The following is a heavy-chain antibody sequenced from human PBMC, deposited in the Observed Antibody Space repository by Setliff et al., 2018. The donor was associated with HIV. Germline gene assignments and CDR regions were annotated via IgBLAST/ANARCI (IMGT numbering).Heavy chain of an antibody. CDR2: IYSGGTT. J-gene: IGHJ4*03. CDR3: ARSPQGGYFDY. V-gene: IGHV3-53*01. CDR1: GFTVSSNY. Sequence: SCAASGFTVSSNYMNWVRQAPGQGLEWVSIIYSGGTTYYADSVKGRFTISRDNSKNTLYLQMNSLRVEDTAVYHCARSPQGGYFDYWGQGTLVTVSS.